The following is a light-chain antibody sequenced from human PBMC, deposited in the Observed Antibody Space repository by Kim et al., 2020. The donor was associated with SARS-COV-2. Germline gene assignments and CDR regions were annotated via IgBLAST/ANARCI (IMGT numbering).Light chain of an antibody. CDR2: GAS. CDR1: QSVSSIY. J-gene: IGKJ1*01. V-gene: IGKV3-20*01. Sequence: WERATLSCRASQSVSSIYLAWYQQKPGQAPRLLIYGASSRATGIPDRFSGSGSGTDFTLTISRLEPEDFAVYYCQQYGSSPPTWTFGQGTKVDIK. CDR3: QQYGSSPPTWT.